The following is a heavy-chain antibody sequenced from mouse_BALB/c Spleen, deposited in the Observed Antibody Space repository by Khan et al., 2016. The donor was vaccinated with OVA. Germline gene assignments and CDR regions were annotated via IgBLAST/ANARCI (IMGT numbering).Heavy chain of an antibody. CDR3: TRHGYVAWFTY. CDR2: IDPFSGAT. V-gene: IGHV1-31*01. D-gene: IGHD2-2*01. Sequence: EVELVESGPELMKPGASVKISCKASGYSFTSYYIHWMIESHGTSLEWIGYIDPFSGATTYNQKFKGKATLTVDKSSNTAYIHLRNLTSADSAVYYCTRHGYVAWFTYWGQGTLVTVSA. J-gene: IGHJ3*01. CDR1: GYSFTSYY.